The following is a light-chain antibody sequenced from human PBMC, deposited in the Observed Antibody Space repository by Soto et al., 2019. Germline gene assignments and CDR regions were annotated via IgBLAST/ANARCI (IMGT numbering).Light chain of an antibody. J-gene: IGKJ1*01. Sequence: DIQMTQSPSSLSASVGDRVTITCRASQSISSYLNWYQQKPGKAPKLLIYAASSLQSGVPSRFSGSGSGTDFTLTTSSLQPEDFATYYCQQSYSTPWTFGQGNKVEIK. V-gene: IGKV1-39*01. CDR2: AAS. CDR3: QQSYSTPWT. CDR1: QSISSY.